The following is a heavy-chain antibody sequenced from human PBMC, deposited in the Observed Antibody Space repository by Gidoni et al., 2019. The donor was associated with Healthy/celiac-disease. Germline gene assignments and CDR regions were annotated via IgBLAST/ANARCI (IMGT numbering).Heavy chain of an antibody. Sequence: QVQLVQSGAEVKKPGSSVKVSCKASGGTFSSYTISWVRQAPGQGLEWMGRIIPILGIANYAQKFQGRVTITADKSTSTAYMELSSLRSEDTAVYYCARGLVVVPAAIVYYGMDVWGQGTTVTVSS. CDR1: GGTFSSYT. D-gene: IGHD2-2*02. CDR3: ARGLVVVPAAIVYYGMDV. CDR2: IIPILGIA. V-gene: IGHV1-69*02. J-gene: IGHJ6*02.